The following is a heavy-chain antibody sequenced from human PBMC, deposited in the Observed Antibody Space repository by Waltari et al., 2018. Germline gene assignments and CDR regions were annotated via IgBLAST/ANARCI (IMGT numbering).Heavy chain of an antibody. V-gene: IGHV3-11*04. CDR1: GFTLSDHY. J-gene: IGHJ4*02. CDR2: ISSSSSTI. D-gene: IGHD6-13*01. CDR3: ASIAAHDY. Sequence: VQLVESGGGLVQPGGSLRLSCAASGFTLSDHYMDWVRQAPGKGLEWVSYISSSSSTIYYADSVKGRFTISRDNAKNSLYLQMNSLRAEDTAVYYCASIAAHDYWGQGTLVTVSS.